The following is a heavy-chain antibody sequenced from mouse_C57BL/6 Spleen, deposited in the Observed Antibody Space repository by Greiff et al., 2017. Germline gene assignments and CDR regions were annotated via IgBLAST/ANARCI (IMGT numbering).Heavy chain of an antibody. V-gene: IGHV1-78*01. D-gene: IGHD3-3*01. CDR3: ARGGTPYYYAMDY. CDR1: GYTFTDPT. CDR2: IYPRDGST. J-gene: IGHJ4*01. Sequence: VQLQQSDAELVKPGASVKISCKVSGYTFTDPTIHWMKQRPEQGLEWIGYIYPRDGSTKYNEKFKGKATLTADKSSSTAYMQLNSLTSEDSAVYFCARGGTPYYYAMDYWGQGTSVTVSS.